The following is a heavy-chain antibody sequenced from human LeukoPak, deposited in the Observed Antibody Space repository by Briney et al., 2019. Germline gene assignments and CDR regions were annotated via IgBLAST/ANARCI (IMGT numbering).Heavy chain of an antibody. D-gene: IGHD3-10*01. V-gene: IGHV3-33*06. J-gene: IGHJ3*02. Sequence: PGGSLRLSCAASGFRFSNYDMHWVRQAPGKGLEWVAIIWYDGSYKYYGESVRGRFTIARDNSKSTLYLQMNSLRAEDTAVYYCAKDVWSSEHPALDIWGQGTLVTVSS. CDR3: AKDVWSSEHPALDI. CDR1: GFRFSNYD. CDR2: IWYDGSYK.